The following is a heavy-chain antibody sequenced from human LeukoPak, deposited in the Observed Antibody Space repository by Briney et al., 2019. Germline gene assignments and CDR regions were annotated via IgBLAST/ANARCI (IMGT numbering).Heavy chain of an antibody. J-gene: IGHJ4*02. CDR3: ARATYYYGSGSYSRAPYFDY. CDR1: GGSISSRDYY. V-gene: IGHV4-39*07. Sequence: KPSETLSLTCTVSGGSISSRDYYWSWIRQPPGKGLEWIGEINHSGSTNYNPSLKSRVTISVDTSKNQFSLKLSSVTAADTAVYYCARATYYYGSGSYSRAPYFDYWGQGTLVTVSS. D-gene: IGHD3-10*01. CDR2: INHSGST.